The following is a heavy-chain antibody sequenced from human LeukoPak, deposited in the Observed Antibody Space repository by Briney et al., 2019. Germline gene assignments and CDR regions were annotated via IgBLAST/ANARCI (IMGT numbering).Heavy chain of an antibody. CDR3: AKDCSSTSCYIGGYYYYYYGMDV. CDR2: ISGNGGST. CDR1: GFTFSTYA. J-gene: IGHJ6*02. V-gene: IGHV3-23*01. Sequence: PGGSLRLSCTASGFTFSTYAMSWVRQAPGKGLEWVSTISGNGGSTYYADSVRGRFTISRDNSKNTLYLQMNSLRAEDTAVYYCAKDCSSTSCYIGGYYYYYYGMDVWGQGTTVTVSS. D-gene: IGHD2-2*02.